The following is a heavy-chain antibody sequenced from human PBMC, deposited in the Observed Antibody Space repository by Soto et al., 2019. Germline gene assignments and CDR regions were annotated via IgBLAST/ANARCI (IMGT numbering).Heavy chain of an antibody. D-gene: IGHD3-16*01. J-gene: IGHJ4*02. V-gene: IGHV4-31*03. CDR3: ARHGHWAPFDD. CDR1: GGSISSGGYY. CDR2: IYYSGST. Sequence: SETLSLTCTVSGGSISSGGYYWSWIRQHPGKGLEWIGYIYYSGSTYYNPSLKSRITISVDTSKNQFSLKLSSVTAADTAVYYCARHGHWAPFDDWGQGTRVTVSS.